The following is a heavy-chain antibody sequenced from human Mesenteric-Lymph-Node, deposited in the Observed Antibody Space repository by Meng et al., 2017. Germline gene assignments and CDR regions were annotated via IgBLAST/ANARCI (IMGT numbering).Heavy chain of an antibody. CDR2: IIPIFGTA. D-gene: IGHD6-19*01. V-gene: IGHV1-69*06. Sequence: KISCKASGGTFSSYAISWVRQAPGQGLEWMGGIIPIFGTANYAQKFQGRVTITADKSTSTAYMELSSLRSEDTAVYYCARGGAGTHWFDPWGQGTLVTVSS. CDR1: GGTFSSYA. CDR3: ARGGAGTHWFDP. J-gene: IGHJ5*02.